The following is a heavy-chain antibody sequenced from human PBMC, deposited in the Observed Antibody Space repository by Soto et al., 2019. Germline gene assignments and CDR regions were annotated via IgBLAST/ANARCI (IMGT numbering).Heavy chain of an antibody. D-gene: IGHD2-2*03. CDR2: IYYSGST. CDR1: GGSISSYY. Sequence: SETLSLTCTVSGGSISSYYWSWIRQPPGKGLEWIGYIYYSGSTNYNPSLKSRVTISVDTSKNQFSLNLRSVTAADTAVYYCARCVRHGYCSSTSCYYDYYMDVWGKGTTVTVSS. CDR3: ARCVRHGYCSSTSCYYDYYMDV. V-gene: IGHV4-59*01. J-gene: IGHJ6*03.